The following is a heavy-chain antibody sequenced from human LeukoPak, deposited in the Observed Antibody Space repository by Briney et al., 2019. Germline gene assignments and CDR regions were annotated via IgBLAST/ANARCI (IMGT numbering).Heavy chain of an antibody. CDR1: GSSINSNGYS. Sequence: SETLSLTCSVSGSSINSNGYSWTWIRQPPGKGLEWIGEINHSGSTNYNPSLKSRVTISVDTSKNQFSLKLSSVTAADTAVYYCARDIEGYDSSGYYGYWGQGTLVTVSS. CDR3: ARDIEGYDSSGYYGY. CDR2: INHSGST. J-gene: IGHJ4*02. D-gene: IGHD3-22*01. V-gene: IGHV4-39*07.